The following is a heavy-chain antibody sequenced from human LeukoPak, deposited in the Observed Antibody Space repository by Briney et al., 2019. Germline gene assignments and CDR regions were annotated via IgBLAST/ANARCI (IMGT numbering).Heavy chain of an antibody. D-gene: IGHD1-26*01. CDR3: ANWEKYGSCFDY. J-gene: IGHJ4*02. Sequence: GGSLRLSCAASGFTLSSYAMSWVRQAPGKGLEWVSAISGSGGSTYYADSVKGRFTISRDNSKNTLYLQMNSLRAEDTAVYYCANWEKYGSCFDYWGQGTLVTVSS. CDR1: GFTLSSYA. V-gene: IGHV3-23*01. CDR2: ISGSGGST.